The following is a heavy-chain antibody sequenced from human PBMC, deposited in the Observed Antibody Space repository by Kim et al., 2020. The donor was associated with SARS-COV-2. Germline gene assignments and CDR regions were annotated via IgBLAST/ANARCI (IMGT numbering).Heavy chain of an antibody. J-gene: IGHJ6*02. CDR1: GYTFTSYD. CDR3: AREPLAAAGPHTTYGMDV. Sequence: ASVKVSCKASGYTFTSYDINWVRQATGQGLEWMGWMNPNSGNTGYAQKFQGRVTMTRNTSISTAYMELSSLRSEDTAVYYCAREPLAAAGPHTTYGMDVWGQGTTVTVSS. CDR2: MNPNSGNT. V-gene: IGHV1-8*01. D-gene: IGHD6-13*01.